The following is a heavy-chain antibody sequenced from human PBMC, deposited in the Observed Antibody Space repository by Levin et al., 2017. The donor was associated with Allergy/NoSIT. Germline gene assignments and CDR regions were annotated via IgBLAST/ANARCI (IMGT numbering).Heavy chain of an antibody. D-gene: IGHD3-16*01. CDR1: GFTFSSYA. J-gene: IGHJ4*02. V-gene: IGHV3-23*01. CDR3: AKRPISVLSNYLDY. CDR2: ISGSGGST. Sequence: ETLSLTCAASGFTFSSYAMSWVRQAPGKGLEWVSAISGSGGSTYYADSVKGRFTISRDNSKNTLYLQMNSLRAEDTAVYYCAKRPISVLSNYLDYWGQGTLVTVSS.